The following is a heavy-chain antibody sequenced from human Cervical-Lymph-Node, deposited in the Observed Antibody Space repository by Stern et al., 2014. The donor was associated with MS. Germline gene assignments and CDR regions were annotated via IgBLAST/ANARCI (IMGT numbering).Heavy chain of an antibody. Sequence: QVQLAESGAELTKPGSSVKVSCNVSGGTFSKFPSSWVRHAPAQGPEWMGGIFLVVGTPTYAQEFRGRVTIAADVSTSTVYMELSSLRSDDTAVYYCALSSETSDRWYSLGYDLWGQGTLVTVSS. CDR1: GGTFSKFP. V-gene: IGHV1-69*01. CDR3: ALSSETSDRWYSLGYDL. D-gene: IGHD6-13*01. CDR2: IFLVVGTP. J-gene: IGHJ5*02.